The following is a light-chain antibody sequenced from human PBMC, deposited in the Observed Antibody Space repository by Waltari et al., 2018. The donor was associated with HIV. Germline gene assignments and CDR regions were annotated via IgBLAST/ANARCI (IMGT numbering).Light chain of an antibody. CDR3: SSYTSSGTYVV. Sequence: QSALTQPASVSGSPGQSISISCTGSSSDDGGYNYVSWYKLHPGTAPKLRIYAVSWRPPGVFQRFSGPKSGNTASLTISVLQAEYEADYYCSSYTSSGTYVVFGGGTKLTVL. CDR1: SSDDGGYNY. V-gene: IGLV2-14*03. J-gene: IGLJ2*01. CDR2: AVS.